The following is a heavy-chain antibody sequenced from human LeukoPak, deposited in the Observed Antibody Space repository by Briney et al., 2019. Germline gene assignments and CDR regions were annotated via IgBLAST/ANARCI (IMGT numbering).Heavy chain of an antibody. V-gene: IGHV3-23*01. J-gene: IGHJ5*02. CDR2: ISGSGGST. CDR3: AKDPTKVYSSSSVNWFDP. Sequence: PGGSLRLSCAASGFTFSSYAMSWVRQAPGKGLEWVSAISGSGGSTYYADSVKGRFTISRDNSKNTLYLQMNSLRAEDTAVYYCAKDPTKVYSSSSVNWFDPWGQGTLVTVSS. CDR1: GFTFSSYA. D-gene: IGHD6-6*01.